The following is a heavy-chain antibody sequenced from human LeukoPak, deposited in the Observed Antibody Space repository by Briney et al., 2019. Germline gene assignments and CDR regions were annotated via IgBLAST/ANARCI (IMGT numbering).Heavy chain of an antibody. Sequence: ASVKVSCKASGGTFSSCAISWVRQAPGQGLEWMGGIIPISGTANYAQKFQGRVTITADKSTSTAYMELSSLRSEDTAVYYCARDHSGAAAGKYWFDPWGQGTLVTVSS. J-gene: IGHJ5*02. CDR1: GGTFSSCA. CDR2: IIPISGTA. V-gene: IGHV1-69*06. D-gene: IGHD6-13*01. CDR3: ARDHSGAAAGKYWFDP.